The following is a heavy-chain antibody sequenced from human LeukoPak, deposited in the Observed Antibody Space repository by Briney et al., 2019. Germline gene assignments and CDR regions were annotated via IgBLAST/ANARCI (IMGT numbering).Heavy chain of an antibody. D-gene: IGHD4-17*01. CDR1: GFTFSDYH. CDR3: ARAPATVYTPDY. Sequence: SGGSLRLSCEASGFTFSDYHMSWIRQAPGKGLEWVSYITSGSTIYYEDSAKGRFAISRDNARNSLYLQMNSLRAEDTAVYYCARAPATVYTPDYWGQGTLVTVSS. J-gene: IGHJ4*02. CDR2: ITSGSTI. V-gene: IGHV3-11*01.